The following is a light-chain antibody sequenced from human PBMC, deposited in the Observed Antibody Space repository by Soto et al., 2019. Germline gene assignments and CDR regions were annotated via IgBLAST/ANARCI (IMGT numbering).Light chain of an antibody. CDR1: QSISSNY. J-gene: IGKJ3*01. Sequence: EVVLTQSPGTLSLSPGERAALSCKASQSISSNYLAWFQQKPGQAPRLLIYGASSRATGIPDRFSGSGSGTEFTLTISRLEPEDFAVFYCQQYGRSPCTFGPGTKVDIK. CDR3: QQYGRSPCT. CDR2: GAS. V-gene: IGKV3-20*01.